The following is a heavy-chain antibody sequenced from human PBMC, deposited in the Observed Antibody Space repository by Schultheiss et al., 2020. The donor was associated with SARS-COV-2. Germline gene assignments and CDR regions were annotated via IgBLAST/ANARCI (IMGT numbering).Heavy chain of an antibody. V-gene: IGHV3-9*01. CDR2: ISRNSDYI. CDR1: GFTFDDYA. CDR3: AKDSGIAVAGTAFDY. J-gene: IGHJ4*02. D-gene: IGHD6-19*01. Sequence: GGSLRLSCAASGFTFDDYAMHWVRQAPGKGLEWVSGISRNSDYIGYADSVKGRFTTSRDNAKNSLYLQMNSLRAEDTALYYCAKDSGIAVAGTAFDYWGQGTLVTVSS.